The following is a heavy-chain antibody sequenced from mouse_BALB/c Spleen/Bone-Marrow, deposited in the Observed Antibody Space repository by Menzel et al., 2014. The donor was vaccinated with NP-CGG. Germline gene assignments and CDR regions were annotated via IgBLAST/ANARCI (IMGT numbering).Heavy chain of an antibody. CDR2: IWAGGST. J-gene: IGHJ3*01. V-gene: IGHV2-9*02. Sequence: VQVVESGPGLVAPSQSLSITCTVSGLSLTSYGVHWVRQPPGKGLEWLGVIWAGGSTNYNSALMSRLSISKDNSKSQVFLKMNSLQTDDTAMYYCARDGATATLAYWGQGTLVTVSA. CDR1: GLSLTSYG. D-gene: IGHD1-2*01. CDR3: ARDGATATLAY.